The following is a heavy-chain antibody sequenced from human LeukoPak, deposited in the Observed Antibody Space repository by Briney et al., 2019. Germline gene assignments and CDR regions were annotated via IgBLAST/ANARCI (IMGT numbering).Heavy chain of an antibody. CDR2: INPGDPDT. J-gene: IGHJ5*02. CDR1: GFTFTAYW. V-gene: IGHV5-51*01. D-gene: IGHD3-10*01. CDR3: ALRAGYGSARAYSDWLDP. Sequence: GESLMISCKTSGFTFTAYWIVWVRQLPGKSQECVGMINPGDPDTRYSPSFQGQVTMSADKSLITAYLQWDSLKSSDTAMYYCALRAGYGSARAYSDWLDPWGQGTLVTVSS.